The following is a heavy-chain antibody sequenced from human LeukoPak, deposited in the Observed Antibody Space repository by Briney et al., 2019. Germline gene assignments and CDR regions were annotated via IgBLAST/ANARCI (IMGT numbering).Heavy chain of an antibody. J-gene: IGHJ4*02. CDR1: GFTFSSYE. CDR3: ARDAGSSVRGIFDY. D-gene: IGHD2-2*01. CDR2: IGLGGSNI. Sequence: GGSLRLSSAVSGFTFSSYEMTWVRQAPGKGLEWVSYIGLGGSNIYYADSVRGRFTISRDNAKNSLYLQMNSLRAEDTAVYYCARDAGSSVRGIFDYWGQGTLVTVSS. V-gene: IGHV3-48*03.